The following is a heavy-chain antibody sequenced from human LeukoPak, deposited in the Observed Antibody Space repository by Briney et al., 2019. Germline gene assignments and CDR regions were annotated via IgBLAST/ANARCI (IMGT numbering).Heavy chain of an antibody. J-gene: IGHJ4*02. CDR2: IYYSGST. Sequence: PSETLSLTCTVSGGSISSYYWSWIRQPPGKGLEWIGYIYYSGSTNYNPSLKRRVTISVDTSKNQFSLKLSSVTAADTAVYYCARARARLYFDYWGQGTLVTVSS. V-gene: IGHV4-59*01. CDR3: ARARARLYFDY. D-gene: IGHD1-26*01. CDR1: GGSISSYY.